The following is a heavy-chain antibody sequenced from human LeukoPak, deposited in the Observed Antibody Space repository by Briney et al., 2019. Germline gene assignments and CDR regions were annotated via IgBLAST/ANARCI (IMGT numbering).Heavy chain of an antibody. D-gene: IGHD6-13*01. Sequence: GASVKVSCEASGGTFSSYAISWVRQAPGQGLEWMGGIIPIFGTASYAQKFQGRVTITTDESTRTAFMELSSLRSEDTAVYYCATPEGSSPRYFYFMDVWGKGTTVTVSS. CDR1: GGTFSSYA. V-gene: IGHV1-69*05. J-gene: IGHJ6*03. CDR2: IIPIFGTA. CDR3: ATPEGSSPRYFYFMDV.